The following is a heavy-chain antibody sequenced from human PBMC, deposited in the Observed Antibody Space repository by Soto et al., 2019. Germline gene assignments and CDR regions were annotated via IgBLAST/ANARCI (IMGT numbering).Heavy chain of an antibody. CDR2: ISGSGGST. J-gene: IGHJ4*02. V-gene: IGHV3-23*01. CDR1: GFTFSTYA. CDR3: GKDAHTKCY. Sequence: EVQLLESGGGSVQPGGSLRLSCAASGFTFSTYAMSWVSQAPGKGLEWVSGISGSGGSTYYADSVKGRLTISRDNSKNTLYLQMNSLRVEDTAVYYCGKDAHTKCYWGQGTLVIVSS.